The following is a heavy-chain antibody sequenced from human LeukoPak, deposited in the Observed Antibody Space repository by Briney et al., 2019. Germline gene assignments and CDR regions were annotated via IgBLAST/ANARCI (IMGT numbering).Heavy chain of an antibody. CDR1: GFTFDDYA. Sequence: PGGSLRLSCAASGFTFDDYAMHWVRQAPGKGLEWVSGISWNSGSIGYADSVKGRFTISRDNAKNSLYLQMNSLRAEDTALYYCAKEYGSGSYFDYWGQGTLVTVSS. J-gene: IGHJ4*02. D-gene: IGHD3-10*01. CDR2: ISWNSGSI. CDR3: AKEYGSGSYFDY. V-gene: IGHV3-9*01.